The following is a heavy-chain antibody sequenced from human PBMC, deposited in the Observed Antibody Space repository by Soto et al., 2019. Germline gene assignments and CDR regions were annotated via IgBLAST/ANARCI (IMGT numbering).Heavy chain of an antibody. Sequence: EVQLLESGGGLVQPGGSLRLSCAASGFTSSSYAMSWVRQAPEKGLEWVSGISGSGGSTYYADSVKGRFTISRDNSKNTLYLQMNSLRAEDTAVYYCAKDRTITMIVVPNAFDIWGRGTMVTVSS. V-gene: IGHV3-23*01. CDR3: AKDRTITMIVVPNAFDI. CDR1: GFTSSSYA. J-gene: IGHJ3*02. D-gene: IGHD3-22*01. CDR2: ISGSGGST.